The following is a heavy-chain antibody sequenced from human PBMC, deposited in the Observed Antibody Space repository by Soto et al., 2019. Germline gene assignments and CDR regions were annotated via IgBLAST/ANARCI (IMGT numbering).Heavy chain of an antibody. V-gene: IGHV1-18*01. CDR3: ARDKSGNYDILTGPYYYYYGMDV. D-gene: IGHD3-9*01. CDR2: ISAYNGNT. J-gene: IGHJ6*02. CDR1: GYMFVTYG. Sequence: ASVKVSCKASGYMFVTYGINWVRQAPGQGLEWMGWISAYNGNTKYAQNLQGRVTMTTDASTSTAYMEMRSLRSDDTAVYYCARDKSGNYDILTGPYYYYYGMDVWGQGTTVTVSS.